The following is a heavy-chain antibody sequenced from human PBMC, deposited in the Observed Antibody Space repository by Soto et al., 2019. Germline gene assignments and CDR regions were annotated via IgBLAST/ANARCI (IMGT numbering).Heavy chain of an antibody. D-gene: IGHD3-3*02. CDR1: GGTFSSYA. Sequence: QVQLVQSGAEVKKPGSSVKVSCKASGGTFSSYAISWVRQAPGQGLEWMGGIIPIFGIANYAQKFQGRVTITADESTSTAYMELSSLRSEDTAVYYCAREAFGPPSTHFKYYYYGMDVWGQGTTVTVSS. J-gene: IGHJ6*02. V-gene: IGHV1-69*01. CDR2: IIPIFGIA. CDR3: AREAFGPPSTHFKYYYYGMDV.